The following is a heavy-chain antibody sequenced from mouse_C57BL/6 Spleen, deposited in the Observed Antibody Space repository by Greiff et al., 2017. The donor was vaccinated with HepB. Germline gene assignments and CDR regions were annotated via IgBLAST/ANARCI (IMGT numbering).Heavy chain of an antibody. V-gene: IGHV1-53*01. Sequence: QVQLQQPGTELVKPGASVKLSCKASGYTFTSYWMHWVKQRPGQGLEWIGNINPSNGGTYYNEKFKGKATLTAEKSSSTAYMQLSSLTSEDSAVYFCANHYYGSSYEDWYFDVWGTGTTVTVSS. CDR1: GYTFTSYW. CDR3: ANHYYGSSYEDWYFDV. D-gene: IGHD1-1*01. J-gene: IGHJ1*03. CDR2: INPSNGGT.